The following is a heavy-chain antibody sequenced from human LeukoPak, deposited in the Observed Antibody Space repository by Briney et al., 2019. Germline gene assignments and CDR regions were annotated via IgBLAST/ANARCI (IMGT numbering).Heavy chain of an antibody. Sequence: ASVKVSCKASGYRFARYYMHWVRQAPGQGLEWMGIINPGDGGTTYAQKFEGRLTLTRDTSTSTVYMELSSLRSEDTAVYYCARSRDRFDYWGQETLVPVSS. V-gene: IGHV1-46*01. J-gene: IGHJ4*02. CDR1: GYRFARYY. CDR2: INPGDGGT. CDR3: ARSRDRFDY. D-gene: IGHD1-14*01.